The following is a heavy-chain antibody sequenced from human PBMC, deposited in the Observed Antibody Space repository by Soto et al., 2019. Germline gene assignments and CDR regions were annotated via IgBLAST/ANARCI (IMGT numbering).Heavy chain of an antibody. CDR2: IYYSGST. D-gene: IGHD2-15*01. J-gene: IGHJ6*03. CDR1: YGSISSYY. Sequence: SETLSLTCTFSYGSISSYYWSLILKPPWKLLEFIWYIYYSGSTNYNPSLKSRVTISVDTSKNQFSLKLSSVTAADTAVYYCAREDRSCSGGSCYLPPEYYYYMDVWGKGTTVTVSS. CDR3: AREDRSCSGGSCYLPPEYYYYMDV. V-gene: IGHV4-59*01.